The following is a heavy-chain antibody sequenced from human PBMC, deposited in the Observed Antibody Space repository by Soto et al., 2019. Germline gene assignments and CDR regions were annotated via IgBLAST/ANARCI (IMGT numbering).Heavy chain of an antibody. CDR1: GFTFSSYS. V-gene: IGHV3-48*01. Sequence: EVQLVESGGGLVKPGGSLRLSCAASGFTFSSYSMNWVRQAPGKGLEWVSYISNSGSAMYYADSVKGRFTISRHNAENSLYWQMNSLRAEDTAVYYCGRSSYGDFPHYWGQGTLVTVSS. CDR3: GRSSYGDFPHY. CDR2: ISNSGSAM. D-gene: IGHD4-17*01. J-gene: IGHJ4*02.